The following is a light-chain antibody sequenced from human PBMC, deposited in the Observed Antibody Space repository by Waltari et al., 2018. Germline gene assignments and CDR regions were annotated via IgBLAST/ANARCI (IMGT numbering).Light chain of an antibody. Sequence: ALQLTQSPSSLSASVGDRVTITCRASQGIGNHLGWYQHKPGKAPKVLIYGASTLESGVPSRFSGSGSGTDFTLTISSLQPEDFATYDCLQDFNYPRSFGQGTKLALK. CDR3: LQDFNYPRS. V-gene: IGKV1-6*01. J-gene: IGKJ2*03. CDR1: QGIGNH. CDR2: GAS.